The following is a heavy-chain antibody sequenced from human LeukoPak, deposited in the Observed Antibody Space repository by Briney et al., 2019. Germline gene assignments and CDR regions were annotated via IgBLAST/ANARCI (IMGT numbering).Heavy chain of an antibody. V-gene: IGHV4-34*01. J-gene: IGHJ3*02. CDR1: GGSFSGYY. CDR3: ARGPTPPAFDI. Sequence: SETLSLTCPVNGGSFSGYYWSWIRQPPGKGLEWIGEINHSGSTNYNPSLKSRVTISVDTSKNQFSLKLSSVTAADTAVYYCARGPTPPAFDIWGQGTMVTVSS. CDR2: INHSGST.